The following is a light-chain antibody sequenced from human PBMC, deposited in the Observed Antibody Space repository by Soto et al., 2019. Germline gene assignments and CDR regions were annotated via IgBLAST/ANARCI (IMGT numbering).Light chain of an antibody. V-gene: IGKV1-8*01. CDR1: QGLGSA. CDR3: LQDYNYPRT. J-gene: IGKJ1*01. Sequence: AIRMTQSPSSLSASAGDRVTTTCRASQGLGSALAWYQQKKGKAPNVLIYDASTLQSGVPSRFSGSGYGTDVNLTISSLQPEDFATYYCLQDYNYPRTFGQGTKVDIK. CDR2: DAS.